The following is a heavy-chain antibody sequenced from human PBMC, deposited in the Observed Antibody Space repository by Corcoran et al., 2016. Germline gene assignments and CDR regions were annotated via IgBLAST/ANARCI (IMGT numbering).Heavy chain of an antibody. CDR3: ARGGGGGTAVIKHFDY. D-gene: IGHD5-18*01. CDR1: GFTFSNYW. V-gene: IGHV3-7*03. Sequence: EVQLVDSGGGLVQPGGSLRLSCAVSGFTFSNYWMSWVRQAPGKGLEWVANIKEDGSEKYYVDSVKGRFTISRDNAKSSLYLQMNTLTAEDTAMYYCARGGGGGTAVIKHFDYWGQGTLVTVSS. J-gene: IGHJ4*02. CDR2: IKEDGSEK.